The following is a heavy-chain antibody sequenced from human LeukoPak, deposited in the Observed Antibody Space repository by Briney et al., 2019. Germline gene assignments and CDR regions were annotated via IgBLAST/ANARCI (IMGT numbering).Heavy chain of an antibody. J-gene: IGHJ3*02. CDR2: IYPGDSDT. D-gene: IGHD5-18*01. V-gene: IGHV5-51*01. Sequence: GESLKISCKGSGYSFTSYWIGWVRQMPGKGLEWMGIIYPGDSDTRYSPSFQGQVTISADKSISTAYLQWSSLKASDTAMYYCARRLGYGYGNDAFDIWGQGTMVTVSS. CDR3: ARRLGYGYGNDAFDI. CDR1: GYSFTSYW.